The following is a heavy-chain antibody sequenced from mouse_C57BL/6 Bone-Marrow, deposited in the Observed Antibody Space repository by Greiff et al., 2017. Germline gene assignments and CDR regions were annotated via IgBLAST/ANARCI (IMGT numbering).Heavy chain of an antibody. CDR1: GYTFTDYY. Sequence: VQLQQSGPELVKPGASVKISCKASGYTFTDYYMNWVKQSNGKSLEWIGDINPNNGGTSYNQKFKGKATLTVDKSSSTAYMELRSLTSEDSAVYYSARRHSSYYFDYWGQGTTLTVSS. CDR3: ARRHSSYYFDY. CDR2: INPNNGGT. D-gene: IGHD1-1*01. V-gene: IGHV1-26*01. J-gene: IGHJ2*01.